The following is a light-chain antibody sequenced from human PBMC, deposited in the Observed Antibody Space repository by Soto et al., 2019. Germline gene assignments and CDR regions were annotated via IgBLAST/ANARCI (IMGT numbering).Light chain of an antibody. J-gene: IGKJ3*01. CDR1: QTITTY. Sequence: DIKMPKSPSSRSASVGDRVTIPCRASQTITTYLNWYQQKPGKAPKLLIYAASRLQGGVPSRFSGSGSGTDFTLTISNLQPEDFATYYCQQSSHVFFTFGPGTKVDIK. V-gene: IGKV1-39*01. CDR2: AAS. CDR3: QQSSHVFFT.